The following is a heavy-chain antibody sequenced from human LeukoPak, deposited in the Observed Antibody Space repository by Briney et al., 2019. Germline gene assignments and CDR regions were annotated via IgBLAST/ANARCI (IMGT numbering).Heavy chain of an antibody. V-gene: IGHV4-38-2*02. Sequence: SETLSLTCTVSGYSISSGYYWGWIRQPPGKGLEWIGSIYHSGSTYYNPSLKSRVTISVDTSKNQFSLELSSVTAADTAVYYCARSDADYDFWSGYYKYYYYYYMDVWGKGTTVTVSS. CDR2: IYHSGST. CDR1: GYSISSGYY. CDR3: ARSDADYDFWSGYYKYYYYYYMDV. J-gene: IGHJ6*03. D-gene: IGHD3-3*01.